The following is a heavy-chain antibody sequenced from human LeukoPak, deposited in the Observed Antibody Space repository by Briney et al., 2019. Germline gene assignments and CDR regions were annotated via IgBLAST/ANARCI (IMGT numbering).Heavy chain of an antibody. D-gene: IGHD3-10*01. CDR1: GFTFSNYG. CDR3: TKGRDYYGSGPMDV. V-gene: IGHV3-23*01. J-gene: IGHJ6*04. Sequence: GGSLRLSCAASGFTFSNYGMSWVRQAPGKGLEWVSAISGSGGTYYADSLKGRFTISRDNSKNTMYLPMNSLRAEDTAVYYCTKGRDYYGSGPMDVWGKGTTVSISS. CDR2: ISGSGGT.